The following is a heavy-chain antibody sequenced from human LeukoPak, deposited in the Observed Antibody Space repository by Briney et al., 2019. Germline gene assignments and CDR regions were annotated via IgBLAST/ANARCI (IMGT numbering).Heavy chain of an antibody. V-gene: IGHV3-23*01. Sequence: GGSLRLSCAASGLTVGFKCMSWVRQAPGKGLEWVSTISGSDGSTYYADSVKGRFTISRDNSRNTLYLQMNSLRVEDTAIYYCAKGRGYCTGGSCYSDYWGQGTLVTVSS. J-gene: IGHJ4*02. D-gene: IGHD2-15*01. CDR1: GLTVGFKC. CDR3: AKGRGYCTGGSCYSDY. CDR2: ISGSDGST.